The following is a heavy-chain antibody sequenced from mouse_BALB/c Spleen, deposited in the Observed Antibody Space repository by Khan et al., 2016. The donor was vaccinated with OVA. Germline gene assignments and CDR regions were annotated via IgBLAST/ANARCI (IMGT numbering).Heavy chain of an antibody. J-gene: IGHJ4*01. D-gene: IGHD1-2*01. CDR1: GFIFSSYG. V-gene: IGHV5-6*01. CDR2: MSSGGSFT. Sequence: EVELVESGGDLVKPGGSLKLSCAASGFIFSSYGMSWVRQTPDKRLEWVATMSSGGSFTYYLESVKGRFIISRDNVKNTLYLQVNSLKSEDTAMYYWSRFITTATGDYYGMDYWGQGTSVTVSS. CDR3: SRFITTATGDYYGMDY.